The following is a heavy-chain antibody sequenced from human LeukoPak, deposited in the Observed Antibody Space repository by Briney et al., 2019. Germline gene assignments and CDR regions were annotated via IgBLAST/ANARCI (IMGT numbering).Heavy chain of an antibody. CDR3: TRDQTPYY. J-gene: IGHJ4*02. Sequence: GGSLRLSRTASGFTFGDYAMTWVRQAPGKGLEWVGFIRSNLYGGTPEYAASVKGRFTISRDDSKSIAYLEMNSLKTDDTAVYYCTRDQTPYYWGQGTLVTVSS. CDR2: IRSNLYGGTP. V-gene: IGHV3-49*04. CDR1: GFTFGDYA.